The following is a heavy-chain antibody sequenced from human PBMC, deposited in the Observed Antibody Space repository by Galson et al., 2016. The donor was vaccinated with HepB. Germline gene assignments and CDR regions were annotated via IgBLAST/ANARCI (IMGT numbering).Heavy chain of an antibody. J-gene: IGHJ5*02. CDR3: ARRRNYYDSSGYYYDWFDP. Sequence: ETLSLTCNVSGGSISGYYWSWIRQPPGKGLELIGYIYYSGSTNYNPSLKSRVTISVDTSKNQFSLNLSSVTAADTAVYYCARRRNYYDSSGYYYDWFDPWGQGTLVTVSS. D-gene: IGHD3-22*01. CDR2: IYYSGST. V-gene: IGHV4-59*01. CDR1: GGSISGYY.